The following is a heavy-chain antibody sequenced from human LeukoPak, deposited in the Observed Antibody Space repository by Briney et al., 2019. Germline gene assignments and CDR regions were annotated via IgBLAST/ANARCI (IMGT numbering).Heavy chain of an antibody. J-gene: IGHJ4*02. CDR2: ISAYNGNT. V-gene: IGHV1-18*01. Sequence: ASVKVSCTASGYTFTTYAMNWVRQAPGQGLEWMGWISAYNGNTNYAQKLQGRVTMTTDTSTSTAYMELRSLRSDDTAVYYCARAVLQYYYDSSGYYFDYWGQGTLVTVSS. CDR1: GYTFTTYA. D-gene: IGHD3-22*01. CDR3: ARAVLQYYYDSSGYYFDY.